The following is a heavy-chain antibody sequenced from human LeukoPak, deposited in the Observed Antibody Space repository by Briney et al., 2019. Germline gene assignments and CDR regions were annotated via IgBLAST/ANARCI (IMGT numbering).Heavy chain of an antibody. J-gene: IGHJ4*02. V-gene: IGHV4-34*01. Sequence: PSETLSLTCAVYGGSFSGYYWSWIRQPPGKGLEWIGEINHSGSTNYNPSLKSRATISADTSKNQFSLKLSSVTAADTAVYYCARGAVTTYYFDYWGQGTLVTVSS. CDR3: ARGAVTTYYFDY. D-gene: IGHD4-17*01. CDR1: GGSFSGYY. CDR2: INHSGST.